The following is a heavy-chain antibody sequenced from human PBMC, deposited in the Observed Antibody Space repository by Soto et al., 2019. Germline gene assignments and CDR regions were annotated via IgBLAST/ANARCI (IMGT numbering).Heavy chain of an antibody. CDR1: GFTFSTFD. V-gene: IGHV3-23*01. J-gene: IGHJ4*02. Sequence: GGSLILSCAASGFTFSTFDMTWVRQAPGKGLEWVSLIRGVAGSTHYADSVKGRFTISKDSSENMLYLQMNSLRAEDTAVYFCVKGAWLDYWGQGNMVTVSS. CDR3: VKGAWLDY. CDR2: IRGVAGST.